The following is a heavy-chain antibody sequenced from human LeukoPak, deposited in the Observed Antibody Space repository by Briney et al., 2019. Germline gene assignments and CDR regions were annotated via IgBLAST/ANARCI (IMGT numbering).Heavy chain of an antibody. CDR1: GYIFTCYI. CDR3: ARVYDSSGYVEDRAFAF. J-gene: IGHJ3*01. CDR2: INAGNGNT. Sequence: GASVKVSCTASGYIFTCYIVHWVRQAPGQRLEWMGWINAGNGNTKYSQKLQARVTITRDTSASTAYMELSSLRSEDTAVYYCARVYDSSGYVEDRAFAFWGQGTMVTVSS. V-gene: IGHV1-3*01. D-gene: IGHD3-22*01.